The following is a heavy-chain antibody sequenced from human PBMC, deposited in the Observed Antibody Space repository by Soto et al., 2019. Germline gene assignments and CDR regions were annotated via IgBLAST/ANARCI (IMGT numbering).Heavy chain of an antibody. CDR1: GFSFSSYW. CDR3: ARTGDGHHDFLDY. J-gene: IGHJ4*02. CDR2: INQDGNED. Sequence: VHLEESGGGLVQPGGSLRLSCAAFGFSFSSYWMNWFRQAPGKGLEWVANINQDGNEDNLLDSVKGRFTISRDNAKNSLFLQMNSLRVDDTAVYYCARTGDGHHDFLDYWGQGALVSVSS. D-gene: IGHD1-1*01. V-gene: IGHV3-7*01.